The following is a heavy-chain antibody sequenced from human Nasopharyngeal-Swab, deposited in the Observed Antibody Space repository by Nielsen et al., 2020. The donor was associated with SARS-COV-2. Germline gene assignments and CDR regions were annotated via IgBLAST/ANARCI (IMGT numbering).Heavy chain of an antibody. CDR1: GFTFSNAW. CDR3: ARDRGITMPFDY. V-gene: IGHV3-15*01. CDR2: IKSKTDGGTT. D-gene: IGHD1-14*01. J-gene: IGHJ4*02. Sequence: GGSLRLSCAASGFTFSNAWMSWVRQAPGKGLEWVGRIKSKTDGGTTDYAAPVKGRFTISRDDSKNTLYLQMNSLKTEDTAVYYCARDRGITMPFDYWGQGTLVTVSS.